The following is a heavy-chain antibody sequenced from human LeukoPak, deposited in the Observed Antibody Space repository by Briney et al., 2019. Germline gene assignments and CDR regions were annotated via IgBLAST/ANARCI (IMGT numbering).Heavy chain of an antibody. CDR2: VKSKTDGGTT. V-gene: IGHV3-15*01. Sequence: WVRQAPGKVLEWVGRVKSKTDGGTTDYAAPVKGRFTISRDDSKNTLYLQMNSLKTEDAAVYYCTAVFLCGGGFCIDYWGQGTLVTVSS. D-gene: IGHD2-21*01. J-gene: IGHJ4*02. CDR3: TAVFLCGGGFCIDY.